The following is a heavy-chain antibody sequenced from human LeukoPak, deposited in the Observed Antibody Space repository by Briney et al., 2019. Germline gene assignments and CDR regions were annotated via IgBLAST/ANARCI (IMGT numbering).Heavy chain of an antibody. V-gene: IGHV3-7*01. D-gene: IGHD2-15*01. Sequence: PGGALRLSRAPSVLTFRSYWLSWVRQAPGKGVEWVDNITQDGSEKFYVDSVKGRFTIYRDSAKNSLYLQMNSLRVEATAVYYCESDGRPFDHWGQGTLVIVSS. CDR3: ESDGRPFDH. CDR2: ITQDGSEK. CDR1: VLTFRSYW. J-gene: IGHJ4*02.